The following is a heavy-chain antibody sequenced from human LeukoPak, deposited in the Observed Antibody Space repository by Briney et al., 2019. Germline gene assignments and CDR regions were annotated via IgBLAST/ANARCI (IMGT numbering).Heavy chain of an antibody. Sequence: PGGSLRLSCAASGFTSSSLWMRWVRQVPGKGLVWVSRIQSDGSTANYTASVKGRFIISRDNARNILYLQMNSLRVEDTAVYFCGRDLGAGPGTWGMDSWGRGTPVAVSS. CDR3: GRDLGAGPGTWGMDS. V-gene: IGHV3-74*01. CDR1: GFTSSSLW. J-gene: IGHJ5*01. CDR2: IQSDGSTA. D-gene: IGHD6-13*01.